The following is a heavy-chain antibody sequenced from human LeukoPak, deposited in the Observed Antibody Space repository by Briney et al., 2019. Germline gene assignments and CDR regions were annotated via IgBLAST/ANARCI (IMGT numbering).Heavy chain of an antibody. CDR3: ARDEEGYGDPHFDY. Sequence: GGSLRLSCAASGFTFSSYGMHWVRQAPGKGLEWVAVIWYDGSNKYYADSVKGRFTISRDNAKNSLYLQMNSLRAEDTAVYYCARDEEGYGDPHFDYWGQGTLVTVSS. CDR1: GFTFSSYG. CDR2: IWYDGSNK. D-gene: IGHD4-17*01. V-gene: IGHV3-33*01. J-gene: IGHJ4*02.